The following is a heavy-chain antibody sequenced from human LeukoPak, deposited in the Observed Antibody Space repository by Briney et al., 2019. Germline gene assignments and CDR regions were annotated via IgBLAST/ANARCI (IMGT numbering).Heavy chain of an antibody. CDR3: SITIPSFDY. V-gene: IGHV3-53*01. CDR2: IYSGGST. D-gene: IGHD3-3*01. CDR1: GFTVSSNY. Sequence: GRSLRLSCAASGFTVSSNYMSWVRQPQGKVREWDSAIYSGGSTYYADSVKGRFTIPRDNSKNTLYLQMNSLRAEDTAVYYCSITIPSFDYWGQGTLVTVSS. J-gene: IGHJ4*02.